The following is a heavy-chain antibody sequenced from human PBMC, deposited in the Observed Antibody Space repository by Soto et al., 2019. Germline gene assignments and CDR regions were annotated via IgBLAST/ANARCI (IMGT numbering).Heavy chain of an antibody. V-gene: IGHV1-69*13. CDR3: ARESGGYDSSTRYGLDV. CDR2: IIPIFGTA. CDR1: GGTFSSYA. Sequence: SVKVSCKASGGTFSSYAISWVRQAPGQGLEWMGGIIPIFGTANYAQKFQGRVTITADESTSTAYMELSSVTAADTAIYYCARESGGYDSSTRYGLDVWGQGTTVTVSS. J-gene: IGHJ6*02. D-gene: IGHD6-25*01.